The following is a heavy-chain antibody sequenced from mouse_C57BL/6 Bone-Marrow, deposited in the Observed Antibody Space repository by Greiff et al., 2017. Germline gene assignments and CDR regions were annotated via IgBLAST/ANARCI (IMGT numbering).Heavy chain of an antibody. Sequence: VQLQQSGPELVKPGASVKISCKASGYAFSSSWMNWVKQRPGKGLEWIGRIYPGDGDTNYNGKLKGKATLTADKSSSPAYLQLSSLTSEDSAVYFCTRGWYYFHMDYWGQGTSVTVSS. D-gene: IGHD1-1*02. J-gene: IGHJ4*01. CDR2: IYPGDGDT. CDR1: GYAFSSSW. V-gene: IGHV1-82*01. CDR3: TRGWYYFHMDY.